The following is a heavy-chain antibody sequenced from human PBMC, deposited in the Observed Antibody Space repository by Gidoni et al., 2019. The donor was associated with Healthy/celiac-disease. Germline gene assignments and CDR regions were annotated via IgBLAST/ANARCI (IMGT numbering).Heavy chain of an antibody. CDR1: GFPFGDYA. V-gene: IGHV3-49*03. J-gene: IGHJ5*02. CDR3: TRDGDPYGSGSLRFDP. Sequence: EVQLVESGGGLVQPGRSLRLSCTASGFPFGDYAMSWFRQAPGKGLEWVGFIRSKAYGGTTEYAASVKGRFTISRDDSKSIAYLQMNSLKTEDTAVYYCTRDGDPYGSGSLRFDPWGQGTLVTVSS. D-gene: IGHD3-10*01. CDR2: IRSKAYGGTT.